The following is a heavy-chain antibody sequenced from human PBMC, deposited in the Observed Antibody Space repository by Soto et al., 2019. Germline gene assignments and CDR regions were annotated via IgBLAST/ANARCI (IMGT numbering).Heavy chain of an antibody. D-gene: IGHD2-15*01. CDR1: GGTFSSYA. V-gene: IGHV1-69*06. CDR3: AREASTYCSGGSCYQYYFDY. CDR2: IIPIFGTA. J-gene: IGHJ4*02. Sequence: SVKVSCKASGGTFSSYAISWVRQAPGQGLEWMGGIIPIFGTANYAQKFQGRVTITADKSTSTAYMELSSLRSEDTAVYYCAREASTYCSGGSCYQYYFDYWGQGTLVTVSS.